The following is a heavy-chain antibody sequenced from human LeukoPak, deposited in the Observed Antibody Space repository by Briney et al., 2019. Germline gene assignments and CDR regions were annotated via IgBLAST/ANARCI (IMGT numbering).Heavy chain of an antibody. D-gene: IGHD2-2*01. CDR1: GFTFSTFS. CDR3: ARAEVPAALKSGAFDI. Sequence: PGGSLRLSCAASGFTFSTFSMHWVRQAPGKGLEWVAVIWDDGSNKYYADSVKGRFTISRDNSKNTLYLQMNSLRAEDTAVYYCARAEVPAALKSGAFDIWGQGTMVTVSS. CDR2: IWDDGSNK. J-gene: IGHJ3*02. V-gene: IGHV3-33*08.